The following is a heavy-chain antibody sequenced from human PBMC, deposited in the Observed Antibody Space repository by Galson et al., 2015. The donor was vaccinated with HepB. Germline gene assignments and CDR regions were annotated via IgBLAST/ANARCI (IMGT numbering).Heavy chain of an antibody. D-gene: IGHD3/OR15-3a*01. J-gene: IGHJ5*02. CDR2: ISAYTGST. Sequence: SVKVSCKASGYTFSNYGFTWLRQTPGQGLEWMGWISAYTGSTKYAHKLQRRLTMTTDASTGIGYMELRSLRSGDTAVYSCASDLAWGVEGECDGNTRHTSWLDPWGQGTLVTVSS. V-gene: IGHV1-18*01. CDR1: GYTFSNYG. CDR3: ASDLAWGVEGECDGNTRHTSWLDP.